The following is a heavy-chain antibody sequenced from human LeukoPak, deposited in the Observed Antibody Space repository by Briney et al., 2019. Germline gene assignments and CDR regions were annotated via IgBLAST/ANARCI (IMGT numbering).Heavy chain of an antibody. CDR2: ISGGSSTI. D-gene: IGHD6-19*01. V-gene: IGHV3-48*01. CDR3: ARVGSNQWLDY. CDR1: GFTLSSYS. J-gene: IGHJ4*02. Sequence: SGVSLRLSCAASGFTLSSYSMNWVRQAPGKGLEWVSYISGGSSTIYNADSVKGRFTISRDNAKNLLYLLMDTLRAEDTAVYYCARVGSNQWLDYWGQGTLVTVSS.